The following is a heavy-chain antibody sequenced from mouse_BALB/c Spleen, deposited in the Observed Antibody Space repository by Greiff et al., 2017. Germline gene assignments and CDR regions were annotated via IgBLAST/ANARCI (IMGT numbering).Heavy chain of an antibody. V-gene: IGHV1-9*01. Sequence: QVQLQQSGAELMKPGASVKISCKATGYTFSSYWIEWVKQRPGHGLEWIGEILPGSGSTNYNEKFKGKATFTADTSSNTAYMQLSSLTSEDSAVYYCARVTTALYAKDYWGQGTSVTVSS. CDR1: GYTFSSYW. D-gene: IGHD1-2*01. CDR2: ILPGSGST. CDR3: ARVTTALYAKDY. J-gene: IGHJ4*01.